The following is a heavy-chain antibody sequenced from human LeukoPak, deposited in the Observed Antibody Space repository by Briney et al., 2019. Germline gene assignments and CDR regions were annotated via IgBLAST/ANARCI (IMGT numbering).Heavy chain of an antibody. CDR2: IYYSGST. CDR1: GGSISSYY. CDR3: ASEYCSSTSCYFDS. V-gene: IGHV4-59*01. Sequence: SETLSLTCTVPGGSISSYYWSWIRQPPGKGLERIGYIYYSGSTNYNPSLKSRVTFSVDTSKNQFSLKLSSVNAADSAVYYCASEYCSSTSCYFDSWSQGTLVTVSS. J-gene: IGHJ4*02. D-gene: IGHD2-2*01.